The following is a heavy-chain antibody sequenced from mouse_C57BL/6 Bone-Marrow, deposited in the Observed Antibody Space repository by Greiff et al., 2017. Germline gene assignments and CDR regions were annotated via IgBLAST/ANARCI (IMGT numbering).Heavy chain of an antibody. CDR2: IYPTSGRT. CDR1: GYTFTSYW. D-gene: IGHD2-14*01. CDR3: ARSGPLVRSFDY. Sequence: VQLQQPGAELVKPGASVKMSCKASGYTFTSYWITWVKQRPGQGLEWIGDIYPTSGRTNYNEKFKSKAILTVDTSSNTAYMQLSSLTSEGSAVFYCARSGPLVRSFDYWGQGTTRTVSS. V-gene: IGHV1-55*01. J-gene: IGHJ2*01.